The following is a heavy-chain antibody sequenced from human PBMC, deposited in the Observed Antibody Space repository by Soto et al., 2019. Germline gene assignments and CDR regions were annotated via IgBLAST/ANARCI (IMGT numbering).Heavy chain of an antibody. J-gene: IGHJ4*02. V-gene: IGHV3-21*01. CDR3: ARDQPGYSYGYGLGY. CDR2: ISSSSSYI. Sequence: GGSLRLSCAASGFSFSSYGMHWVRQAPGKGLEWVSSISSSSSYIYYADSVKGRFTISRDNAKNSLYLQMNSLRAEDTAVYYCARDQPGYSYGYGLGYWGQGT. D-gene: IGHD5-18*01. CDR1: GFSFSSYG.